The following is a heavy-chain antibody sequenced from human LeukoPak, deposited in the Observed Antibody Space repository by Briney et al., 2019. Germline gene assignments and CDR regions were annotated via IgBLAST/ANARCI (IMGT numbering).Heavy chain of an antibody. D-gene: IGHD5-12*01. Sequence: PGGSLRLSCTVSGFTFYNTWMNWVRRAPGKGLEWVGRIKTRSDGGITDYAAPIKGRFTISRDDSKNTLFLQMNSLKTEDTAVYYCATGGYDFSYWGQGTLVTVSS. CDR3: ATGGYDFSY. CDR2: IKTRSDGGIT. CDR1: GFTFYNTW. V-gene: IGHV3-15*07. J-gene: IGHJ4*02.